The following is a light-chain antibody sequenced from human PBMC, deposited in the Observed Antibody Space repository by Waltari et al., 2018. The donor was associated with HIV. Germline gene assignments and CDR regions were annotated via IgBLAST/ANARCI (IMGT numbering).Light chain of an antibody. J-gene: IGKJ2*01. CDR1: QNINSW. Sequence: DIQMTQSPSTLSASIGDRVTITCRASQNINSWLAWYQQKPGEAPHLLIYTASTLKSGVPSRFSGGGSGTECTLTISRLQPDDFATYYCQQYSNYIYTFGQGTTLEIK. CDR2: TAS. V-gene: IGKV1-5*03. CDR3: QQYSNYIYT.